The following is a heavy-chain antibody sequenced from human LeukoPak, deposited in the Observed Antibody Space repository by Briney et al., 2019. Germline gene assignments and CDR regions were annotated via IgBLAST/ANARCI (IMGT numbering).Heavy chain of an antibody. V-gene: IGHV4-34*01. CDR2: INHSGST. D-gene: IGHD2-21*02. J-gene: IGHJ4*02. Sequence: SETLSLTCAVYGGSFSGYYWSWIRQPPGKGLEWIGEINHSGSTNYNPSLKSRVTISVDTSKNQFSPKLSSVTAADTAVYYCARGRVTPDYWGQGTLVTVSS. CDR3: ARGRVTPDY. CDR1: GGSFSGYY.